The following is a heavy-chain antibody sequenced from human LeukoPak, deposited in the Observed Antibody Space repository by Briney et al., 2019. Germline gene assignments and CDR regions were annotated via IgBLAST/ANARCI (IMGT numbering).Heavy chain of an antibody. V-gene: IGHV1-18*01. CDR2: ISTYAGRA. Sequence: ASVRVACKTSGYRFNVYDILWVRQAPGHGLDYVGWISTYAGRANYAQTFQGRVSMITDTSTSTAYLELTNLTSSDTGLYYCGRADGTNSGTNAFDVWGLGTMVTVAS. D-gene: IGHD4-23*01. J-gene: IGHJ3*01. CDR1: GYRFNVYD. CDR3: GRADGTNSGTNAFDV.